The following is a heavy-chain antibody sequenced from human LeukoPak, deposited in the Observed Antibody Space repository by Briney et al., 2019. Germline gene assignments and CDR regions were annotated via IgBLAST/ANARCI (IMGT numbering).Heavy chain of an antibody. J-gene: IGHJ4*02. V-gene: IGHV4-34*01. D-gene: IGHD6-19*01. CDR1: GGSFSGYY. CDR2: IYHSGST. CDR3: ARGKYSSGWYYFDY. Sequence: SETLSLTCAVYGGSFSGYYWSWIRQPPGKGLEWIGSIYHSGSTYYNPSLKSRVTISVDTSKNQFSLKLSSVTAADTAVYYCARGKYSSGWYYFDYWGQGTLVTVSS.